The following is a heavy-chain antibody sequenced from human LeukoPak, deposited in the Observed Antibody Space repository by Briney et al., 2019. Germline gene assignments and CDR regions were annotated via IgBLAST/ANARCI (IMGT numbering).Heavy chain of an antibody. CDR1: GFTFDDYA. Sequence: GGSLRLSCAASGFTFDDYAMHWVRQAPGKGLEWVSGISWNSGSIGYADSVKGRFTISRDNSKNTLYLQMNSLRAEDTAVYYCAKDAYCSSTSCYAYNWFDPWGQGTLVTVSS. CDR2: ISWNSGSI. D-gene: IGHD2-2*01. V-gene: IGHV3-9*01. J-gene: IGHJ5*02. CDR3: AKDAYCSSTSCYAYNWFDP.